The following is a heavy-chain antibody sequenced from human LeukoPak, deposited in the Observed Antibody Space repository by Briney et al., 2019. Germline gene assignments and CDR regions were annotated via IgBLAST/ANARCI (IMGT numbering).Heavy chain of an antibody. CDR1: GFTFSSYA. J-gene: IGHJ4*02. D-gene: IGHD6-19*01. V-gene: IGHV3-30*04. Sequence: PGGSLRLSCAASGFTFSSYAMHWVRQAPGKGLEWVAVISYDGSNKYYADSVKGRFTIYRDNSKNTLYLQMNSLRAEDTAVYYCASGLSSGRPQGYFDYWGQGTLVTVSS. CDR3: ASGLSSGRPQGYFDY. CDR2: ISYDGSNK.